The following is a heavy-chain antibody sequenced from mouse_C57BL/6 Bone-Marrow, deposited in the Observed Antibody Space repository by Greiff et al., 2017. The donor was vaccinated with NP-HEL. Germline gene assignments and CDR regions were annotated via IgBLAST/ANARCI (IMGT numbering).Heavy chain of an antibody. CDR2: ISSGGDYI. CDR3: TRDRIYDGYYGGAMDY. J-gene: IGHJ4*01. CDR1: GFTFSSYA. V-gene: IGHV5-9-1*02. D-gene: IGHD2-3*01. Sequence: EVKLMESGEGLVKPGGSLKLSCAASGFTFSSYAMSWVRQTPEKRLEWVAYISSGGDYIYYADTVKGRFTISRDNARNTLYLQMSSLKSEDTAMYYCTRDRIYDGYYGGAMDYWGQGTSVTVSS.